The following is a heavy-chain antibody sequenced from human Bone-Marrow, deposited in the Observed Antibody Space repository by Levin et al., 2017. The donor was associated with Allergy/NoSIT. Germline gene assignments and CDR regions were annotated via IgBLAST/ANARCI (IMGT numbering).Heavy chain of an antibody. D-gene: IGHD4-11*01. Sequence: SETLSLTCTVSGGSISSYHWSWIRQPPGKGLEWIGYIYYSGSTNYNPSLKSRVTISVDTSKNQFSLKLSSVTAADTAVYYCARASQSDYYYFMDGWGKGTTVTVSS. CDR2: IYYSGST. J-gene: IGHJ6*03. CDR1: GGSISSYH. V-gene: IGHV4-59*01. CDR3: ARASQSDYYYFMDG.